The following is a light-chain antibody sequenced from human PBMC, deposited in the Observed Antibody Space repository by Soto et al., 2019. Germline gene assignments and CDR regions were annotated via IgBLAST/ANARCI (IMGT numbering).Light chain of an antibody. V-gene: IGLV7-46*01. CDR1: TGAVTSGHY. Sequence: QAVVTQELSLTVSPGGTVTLTCGSSTGAVTSGHYPYWFQQKPGQAPRTLIYDTSNKHSWTPARFSGSLLGGKAALTLSGAQPEDEAEYYCLLSYSGALYVFGTGTKLTVL. CDR2: DTS. CDR3: LLSYSGALYV. J-gene: IGLJ1*01.